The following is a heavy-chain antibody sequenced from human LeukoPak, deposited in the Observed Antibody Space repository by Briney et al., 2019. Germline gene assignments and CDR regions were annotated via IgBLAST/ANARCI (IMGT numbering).Heavy chain of an antibody. CDR2: INPNSGGT. D-gene: IGHD2-8*01. V-gene: IGHV1-2*02. J-gene: IGHJ6*03. CDR1: GYTFTDCF. CDR3: ARDPTGYCTNGVCYIAAYYMDV. Sequence: ASVKVSCKASGYTFTDCFMHWVRQAPGQGLEGMGWINPNSGGTNYAQKFQGRVTHTRVTSISTAYMELSRLRSDDTAVYYCARDPTGYCTNGVCYIAAYYMDVWGKGTTVTVSS.